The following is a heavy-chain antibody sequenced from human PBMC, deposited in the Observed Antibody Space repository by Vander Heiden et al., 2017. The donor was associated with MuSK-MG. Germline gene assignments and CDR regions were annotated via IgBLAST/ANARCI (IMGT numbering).Heavy chain of an antibody. D-gene: IGHD6-6*01. CDR3: ARTSTIAAYEAFDI. V-gene: IGHV3-21*01. J-gene: IGHJ3*02. Sequence: ELRLVESGGGLVKPGGSLRLSCAASGFAFSTYSMNWVRQAPGKGLQWVSSININGNYIYYADSVKGRITVSRDNVKNSLYLELNSLRVEDTAVYYCARTSTIAAYEAFDIWGQGTMGSVST. CDR2: ININGNYI. CDR1: GFAFSTYS.